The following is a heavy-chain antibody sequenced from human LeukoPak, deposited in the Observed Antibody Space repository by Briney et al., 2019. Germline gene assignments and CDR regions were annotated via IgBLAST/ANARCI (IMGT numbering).Heavy chain of an antibody. CDR2: ISGSGGST. CDR1: GFTFSSYA. CDR3: AKGALIAAAGLRDPVYYYYGMDV. J-gene: IGHJ6*02. Sequence: PGGSLRLSCAASGFTFSSYAMHWVRQAPGKGLEWVSAISGSGGSTYYADSVKGLFTISRDNSKNTLYLQMNSLRAEDTAVYYCAKGALIAAAGLRDPVYYYYGMDVWGQGTTVTVSS. V-gene: IGHV3-23*01. D-gene: IGHD6-13*01.